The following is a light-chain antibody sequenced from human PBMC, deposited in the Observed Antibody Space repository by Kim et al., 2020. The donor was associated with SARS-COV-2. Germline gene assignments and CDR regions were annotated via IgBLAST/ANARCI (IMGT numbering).Light chain of an antibody. CDR3: QQYDNPPLT. CDR1: QDISNY. CDR2: DAS. Sequence: DIQMTQSPSSLSASVGDRVTITCQASQDISNYLNCYQQKPGKAPKLLIYDASNLETGVPSRFSGSGSGTDFTFTISSLQPEDIATYYCQQYDNPPLTFGGGTKLEI. V-gene: IGKV1-33*01. J-gene: IGKJ4*01.